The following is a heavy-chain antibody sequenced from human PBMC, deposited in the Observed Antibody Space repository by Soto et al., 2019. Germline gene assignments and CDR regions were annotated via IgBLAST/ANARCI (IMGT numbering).Heavy chain of an antibody. Sequence: ASVKVSCKASGYTFTSYGISWVRQAPGQGLEWMGWISAYNGNTNYAQKLQGRVTMTTDTSTSTAYMELRSLRSDDTAVYYCARDNLAAKYCSGGSCRSDYWGQGTLVTVSS. J-gene: IGHJ4*02. V-gene: IGHV1-18*01. CDR3: ARDNLAAKYCSGGSCRSDY. CDR2: ISAYNGNT. D-gene: IGHD2-15*01. CDR1: GYTFTSYG.